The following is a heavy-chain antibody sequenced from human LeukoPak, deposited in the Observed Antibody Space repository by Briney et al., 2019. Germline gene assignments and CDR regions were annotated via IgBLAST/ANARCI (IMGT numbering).Heavy chain of an antibody. J-gene: IGHJ5*02. D-gene: IGHD2-15*01. V-gene: IGHV1-18*01. CDR2: ISAYNGNT. CDR3: ARDETEDLKKENWFDP. Sequence: PGASVKVSCKASGYTFTSYGISWVRQAPGQGLVWMGWISAYNGNTNYAQTLQGRVTMTTDTSTSTAYMELRSLRSDNTAVYYCARDETEDLKKENWFDPWGQGTLVTVSS. CDR1: GYTFTSYG.